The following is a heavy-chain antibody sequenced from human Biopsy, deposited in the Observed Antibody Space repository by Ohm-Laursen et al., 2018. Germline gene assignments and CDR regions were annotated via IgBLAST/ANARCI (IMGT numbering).Heavy chain of an antibody. D-gene: IGHD3-16*01. CDR2: ISPNSGGT. CDR3: ARDIMNRIAGLVARSDVFDV. V-gene: IGHV1-2*02. CDR1: GYAVNDYF. Sequence: ASVKVSCKGSGYAVNDYFLHWLRQAPGQEPEWMGWISPNSGGTNYAQKFQGRVTMTTDTSTSTVYLELRRLISDDTAVYYCARDIMNRIAGLVARSDVFDVWGQGTLVTVSS. J-gene: IGHJ3*01.